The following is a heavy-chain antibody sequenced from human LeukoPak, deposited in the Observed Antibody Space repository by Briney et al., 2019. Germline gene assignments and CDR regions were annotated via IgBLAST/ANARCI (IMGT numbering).Heavy chain of an antibody. Sequence: ASVKVSCKASGYTFTGYYMHWVRQAPGQGLEWMGRINPNSGGTNYAQKFQGRVTTTRDTSISTAYMELSRLRSDDTAVYYCARAESSYRGYSYGSDYWGQGTLVTVSS. J-gene: IGHJ4*02. CDR2: INPNSGGT. CDR3: ARAESSYRGYSYGSDY. CDR1: GYTFTGYY. D-gene: IGHD5-18*01. V-gene: IGHV1-2*06.